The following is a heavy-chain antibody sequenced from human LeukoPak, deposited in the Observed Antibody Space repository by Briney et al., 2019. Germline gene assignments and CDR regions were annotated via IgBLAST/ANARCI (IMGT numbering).Heavy chain of an antibody. CDR3: ARGGVSIAVTGTGGFDY. J-gene: IGHJ4*02. Sequence: PGGSLRLSCAATGFTFSSDSMNWVRQAPGKGLEWVSSISSSSNYIFCAESVKGRFTISRDNAKNSLYLQMNSLRVEDTAVYYCARGGVSIAVTGTGGFDYWGQGTLVTVSS. CDR2: ISSSSNYI. CDR1: GFTFSSDS. D-gene: IGHD6-19*01. V-gene: IGHV3-21*01.